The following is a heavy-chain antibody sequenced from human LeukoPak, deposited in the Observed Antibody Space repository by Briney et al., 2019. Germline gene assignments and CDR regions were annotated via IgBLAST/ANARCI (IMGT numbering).Heavy chain of an antibody. V-gene: IGHV3-21*01. CDR3: ARVRCGYYCSIDY. D-gene: IGHD3-3*01. Sequence: GGSLRLSCAASGFSFSGYNMNWVRRAPGKGLEWVSSISSSGTYIYYADSLKGRFTISRDNAKNSLYLQMNSLRAEDTAVYYCARVRCGYYCSIDYWGQGTLVTVSS. J-gene: IGHJ4*02. CDR2: ISSSGTYI. CDR1: GFSFSGYN.